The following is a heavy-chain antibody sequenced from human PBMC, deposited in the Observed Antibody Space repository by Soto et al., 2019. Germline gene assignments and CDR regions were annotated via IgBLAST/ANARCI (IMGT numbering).Heavy chain of an antibody. CDR3: AKARCTTSNCYVPDY. CDR2: ISGSGGSP. CDR1: GFTFSSYD. D-gene: IGHD2-8*01. V-gene: IGHV3-23*01. J-gene: IGHJ4*02. Sequence: GGSLRLSCAAPGFTFSSYDMNWVRQAPGKGLEWVSAISGSGGSPSYADSVQGRFTISRDNPKKTLYLQMNSLRAEDTAVYYCAKARCTTSNCYVPDYWGQGTLVTVSS.